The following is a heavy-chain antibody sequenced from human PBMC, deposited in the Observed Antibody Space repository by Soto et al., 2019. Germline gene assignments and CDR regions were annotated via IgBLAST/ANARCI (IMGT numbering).Heavy chain of an antibody. V-gene: IGHV3-30*18. CDR2: ISYDVRNK. D-gene: IGHD2-15*01. CDR1: GFTFSSYG. Sequence: GGSLRLSCAASGFTFSSYGMHWVRQAPGKGLNWVAVISYDVRNKYYADAVKGRFTISRDNSKNTLYLQMSSLRAEDTAVYYCVKDGSSGGSYFADREVWGQGTTVNVSS. CDR3: VKDGSSGGSYFADREV. J-gene: IGHJ6*02.